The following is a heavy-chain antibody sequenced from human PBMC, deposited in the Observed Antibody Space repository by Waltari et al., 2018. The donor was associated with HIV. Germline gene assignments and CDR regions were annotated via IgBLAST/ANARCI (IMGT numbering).Heavy chain of an antibody. CDR3: AKAREEASTMTARFDS. CDR1: GFPFDNYV. Sequence: EVHLLESGGGLVNLGVSLRLSCATSGFPFDNYVMAWVRQAPGTGLEWVSTISATGGSKYYAVSVKGRLTISRDNSKNTLFLHMNSLRVDDTAVYFCAKAREEASTMTARFDSWGQGSLVTVSA. V-gene: IGHV3-23*01. CDR2: ISATGGSK. J-gene: IGHJ4*02. D-gene: IGHD2-21*02.